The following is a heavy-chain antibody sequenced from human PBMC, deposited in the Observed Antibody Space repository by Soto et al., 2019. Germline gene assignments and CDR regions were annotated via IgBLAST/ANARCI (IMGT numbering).Heavy chain of an antibody. V-gene: IGHV3-23*01. J-gene: IGHJ4*02. CDR3: AKDLYGDLDY. Sequence: GGSLRLSCAVSGFTSRKFAMSWVRQAPGKGLEWVSTISGSGGTTYYADSVKGRFTISRDNSKNTLHLQLNSLRADDTAVYYCAKDLYGDLDYWGQGTLVTVS. D-gene: IGHD4-17*01. CDR2: ISGSGGTT. CDR1: GFTSRKFA.